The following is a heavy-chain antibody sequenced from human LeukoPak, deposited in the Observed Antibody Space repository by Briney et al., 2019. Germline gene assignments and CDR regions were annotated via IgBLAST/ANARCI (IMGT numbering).Heavy chain of an antibody. Sequence: EASETLSLTCTVSGGSISSSSYYWGWIRQPPGKGLEWIGSIYYSGSTYYNPSLKSRVTISVDTSKNQFSLKLSSVTAADTAVYYCARAQQWLKTHYYFDYWGQGTLVTVSS. D-gene: IGHD6-19*01. CDR2: IYYSGST. CDR3: ARAQQWLKTHYYFDY. J-gene: IGHJ4*02. CDR1: GGSISSSSYY. V-gene: IGHV4-39*07.